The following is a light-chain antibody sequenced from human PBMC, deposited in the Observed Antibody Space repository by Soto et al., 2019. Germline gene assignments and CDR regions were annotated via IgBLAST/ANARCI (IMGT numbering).Light chain of an antibody. J-gene: IGLJ1*01. CDR2: EVS. CDR3: CSYAGSYTYV. Sequence: QSALTQPASVSGSPGQSITISCTGTTSDVGGYNYVSWYQHHPGKAPKLMISEVSNRPSGVSHRFSASKSGNTASLTISGLQAEDEADYYCCSYAGSYTYVFGTGTKVTV. CDR1: TSDVGGYNY. V-gene: IGLV2-14*01.